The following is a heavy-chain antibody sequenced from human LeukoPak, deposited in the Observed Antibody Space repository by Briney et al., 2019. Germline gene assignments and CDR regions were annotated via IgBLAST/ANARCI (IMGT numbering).Heavy chain of an antibody. Sequence: GGSLRPSCAASGFTFSSYAMSWVRQAPGKGLEWVSAISGSGGSTYYADSVKGRFTISRDNSKNTLYLQMNSLRAEDTAVYYCAKDHSGYDLTTFDYWGQGTLVTVSS. CDR1: GFTFSSYA. J-gene: IGHJ4*02. CDR2: ISGSGGST. D-gene: IGHD5-12*01. V-gene: IGHV3-23*01. CDR3: AKDHSGYDLTTFDY.